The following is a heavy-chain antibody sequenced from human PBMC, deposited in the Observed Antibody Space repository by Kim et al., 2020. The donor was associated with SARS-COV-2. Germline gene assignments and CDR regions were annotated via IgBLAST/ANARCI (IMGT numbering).Heavy chain of an antibody. J-gene: IGHJ4*02. Sequence: GGFLRLSCTASGFTFSLYGMHWVRQAPGRGLEWVAVISYDGTYEYYAGSVKGRFTISRDNSKNTLYLQMSSLRAEDTALYYCAKDRARDSSGYYLVENWGQGTLVTVSS. CDR1: GFTFSLYG. D-gene: IGHD3-22*01. V-gene: IGHV3-30*18. CDR2: ISYDGTYE. CDR3: AKDRARDSSGYYLVEN.